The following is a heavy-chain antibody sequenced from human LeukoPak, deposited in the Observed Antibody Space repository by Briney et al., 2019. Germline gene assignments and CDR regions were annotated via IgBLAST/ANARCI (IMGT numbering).Heavy chain of an antibody. CDR1: GYSFASYW. Sequence: GESLKISCKGSGYSFASYWIGWVRQMPGKGLEWMGIIYPGDSDTRYSPSFQGQVTISADKSISTAYLQWSSLKASDTAMYYCARLLGYCSSTSCSWTGAFDIWGQGTMVTVSS. V-gene: IGHV5-51*01. J-gene: IGHJ3*02. CDR3: ARLLGYCSSTSCSWTGAFDI. CDR2: IYPGDSDT. D-gene: IGHD2-2*01.